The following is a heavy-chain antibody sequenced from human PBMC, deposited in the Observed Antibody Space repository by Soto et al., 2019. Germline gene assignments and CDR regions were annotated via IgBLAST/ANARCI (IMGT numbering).Heavy chain of an antibody. D-gene: IGHD6-19*01. CDR2: VSKSGADT. J-gene: IGHJ4*02. CDR1: GVTFSSYA. CDR3: AKDRHRSGSPHPFDY. Sequence: EVQLLESGGGLVQPGGSLRLSCVASGVTFSSYAMSWVRQAPGKGLEWVSAVSKSGADTNYADSVRGRFTISRANSKNTLYLQMNSLRAEDTAIYYCAKDRHRSGSPHPFDYWGQGTLVTVSS. V-gene: IGHV3-23*01.